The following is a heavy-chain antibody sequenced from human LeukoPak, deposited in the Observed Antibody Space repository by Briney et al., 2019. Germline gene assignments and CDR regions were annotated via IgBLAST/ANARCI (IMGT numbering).Heavy chain of an antibody. D-gene: IGHD1-26*01. CDR1: GFTFSSYS. CDR2: IGSTITTI. V-gene: IGHV3-48*02. CDR3: ARWESGTYLIFAY. Sequence: PGGSLRLSCAASGFTFSSYSMNWVRRAPGKGLEWVSYIGSTITTIYYADSVKGRFTISRDNARNSLYLQMNSLRDEDTAVYYCARWESGTYLIFAYWGQGTLVTVSS. J-gene: IGHJ4*02.